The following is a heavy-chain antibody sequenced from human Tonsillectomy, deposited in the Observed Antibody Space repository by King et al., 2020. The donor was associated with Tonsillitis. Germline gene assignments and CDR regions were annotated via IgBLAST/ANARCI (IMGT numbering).Heavy chain of an antibody. CDR2: INPNSGGT. CDR3: ASFDSSGYGSDY. Sequence: QLVQSWAEVKKPGASVKVSCKASGYTFTGYYMHWGRQAPGQGLEGMGWINPNSGGTNYAQKFQGRVTRTRDQSISTAYMELSRLRSDDTAVYYCASFDSSGYGSDYWGQGTLVTVSS. V-gene: IGHV1-2*02. CDR1: GYTFTGYY. D-gene: IGHD3-22*01. J-gene: IGHJ4*02.